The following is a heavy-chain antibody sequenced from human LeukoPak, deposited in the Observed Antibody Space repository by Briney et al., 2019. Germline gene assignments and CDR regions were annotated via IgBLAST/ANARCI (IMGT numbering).Heavy chain of an antibody. Sequence: TGGSLRLSCAASGFTVSSNYMSWVRQAPGKGLEWVSVIYSGGSTYYADSVKGRFTISRDNSKNTLYLQMNSLRAEDTAVYYCARDGRYCSGGSCYSWSSFDIWGQGTMVTVSS. D-gene: IGHD2-15*01. CDR3: ARDGRYCSGGSCYSWSSFDI. CDR1: GFTVSSNY. J-gene: IGHJ3*02. V-gene: IGHV3-66*01. CDR2: IYSGGST.